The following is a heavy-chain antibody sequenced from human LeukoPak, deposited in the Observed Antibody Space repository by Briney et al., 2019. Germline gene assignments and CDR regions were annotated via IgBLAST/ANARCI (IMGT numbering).Heavy chain of an antibody. CDR1: GDTLTELS. J-gene: IGHJ6*03. D-gene: IGHD1-26*01. Sequence: ASVKVSCKVSGDTLTELSMHWVRQAPGKGLEWMGGFDPEDGETIYAQKFQGRITMTEDTSTDTAYMELSSLRSEDTAVYYCATLRWELLWPPYYYMDVWGKGTTVTVSS. V-gene: IGHV1-24*01. CDR3: ATLRWELLWPPYYYMDV. CDR2: FDPEDGET.